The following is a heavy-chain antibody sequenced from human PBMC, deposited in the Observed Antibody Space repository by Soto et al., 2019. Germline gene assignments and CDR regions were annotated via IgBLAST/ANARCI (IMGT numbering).Heavy chain of an antibody. J-gene: IGHJ5*02. V-gene: IGHV3-21*01. CDR1: GFTFSSYS. CDR3: ARDLHDYVSYRFDP. Sequence: EVQLVESGGGLVKPGGSLRLSCAASGFTFSSYSMNWVRQAPGKGLEWVSSISSSSSFIYYADSVKGRFNISRDNAKNSQYLQMTSLRAEDTAMYYCARDLHDYVSYRFDPWGQGNLVTVSS. CDR2: ISSSSSFI. D-gene: IGHD3-16*01.